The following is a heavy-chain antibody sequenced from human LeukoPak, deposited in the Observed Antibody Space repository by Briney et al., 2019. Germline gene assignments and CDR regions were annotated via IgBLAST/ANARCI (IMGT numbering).Heavy chain of an antibody. J-gene: IGHJ4*02. CDR3: TRGARDCSGSVCDSGY. Sequence: GGSLRLSCAASGFTFSDYYMSWIRQAPGKGLEWVSYISSSGGTIYYADSVKGRFTVSRDTAKNSLYLQMNSLRATDTGMYYCTRGARDCSGSVCDSGYWGQGTLVTVSS. CDR2: ISSSGGTI. D-gene: IGHD2-15*01. V-gene: IGHV3-11*04. CDR1: GFTFSDYY.